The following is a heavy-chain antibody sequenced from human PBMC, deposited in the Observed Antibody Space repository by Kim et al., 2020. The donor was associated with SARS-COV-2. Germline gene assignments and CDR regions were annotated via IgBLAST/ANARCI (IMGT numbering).Heavy chain of an antibody. J-gene: IGHJ6*02. Sequence: GGSLRLSCAASGFTFSSYWMSWVRQAPGKGLEWVANIKQDGSEKYYVDSVKGRFTISRDNAKNSLYLQMNSLRAEDTAVYYCARGGSGGFDWLSSLYYYYGMDVWGQGTTVTVSS. CDR3: ARGGSGGFDWLSSLYYYYGMDV. CDR2: IKQDGSEK. V-gene: IGHV3-7*01. D-gene: IGHD3-9*01. CDR1: GFTFSSYW.